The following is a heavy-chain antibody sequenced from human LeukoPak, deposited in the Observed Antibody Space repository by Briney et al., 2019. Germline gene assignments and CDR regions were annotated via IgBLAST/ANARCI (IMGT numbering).Heavy chain of an antibody. CDR2: IIPIFATA. V-gene: IGHV1-69*13. CDR1: GGTFSSYA. D-gene: IGHD4-17*01. J-gene: IGHJ4*02. Sequence: ASVKVSCKASGGTFSSYAINWVRQAPGQGLEWMGGIIPIFATANYAQKFQGRVTITADESTSTAYMELSSQRSEDTAVYYCARDYGDYLFDYWGQGTLVTVSS. CDR3: ARDYGDYLFDY.